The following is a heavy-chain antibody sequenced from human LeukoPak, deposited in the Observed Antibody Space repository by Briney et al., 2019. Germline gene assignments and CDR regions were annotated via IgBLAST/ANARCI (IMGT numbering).Heavy chain of an antibody. V-gene: IGHV1-18*01. J-gene: IGHJ4*02. Sequence: ASVKISCKASGYPRGTYAITWVRQAPGQGLEWMGWISTSNGHADYAHKFQDRVTMTTDSSTNTAYMELQSLRSDDTAVDYCAGPGNFYYDSWGRGTLVTVSS. CDR1: GYPRGTYA. CDR3: AGPGNFYYDS. CDR2: ISTSNGHA. D-gene: IGHD1-1*01.